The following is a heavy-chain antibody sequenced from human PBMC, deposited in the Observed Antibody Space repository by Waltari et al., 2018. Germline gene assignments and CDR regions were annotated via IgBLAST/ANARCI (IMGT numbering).Heavy chain of an antibody. CDR3: ASSYYYDSSGYEPFDY. CDR2: IYYSGST. Sequence: QLQLQESGPGLVKPSETLSLTCTVSGGSISSSSYYWGWIRQPPGKGLEWIGRIYYSGSTYYNPSLKSRVTISVDTSKNQFSLKLSSVTAADTAVYYCASSYYYDSSGYEPFDYWGQGTLVTVSS. D-gene: IGHD3-22*01. V-gene: IGHV4-39*01. CDR1: GGSISSSSYY. J-gene: IGHJ4*02.